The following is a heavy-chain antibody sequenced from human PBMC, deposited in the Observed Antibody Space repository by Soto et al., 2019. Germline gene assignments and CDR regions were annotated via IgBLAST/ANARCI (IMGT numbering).Heavy chain of an antibody. Sequence: GGSLGLSCAASGFTFSNYAMHWVRQAPGKGLEWVALTSYDGNNEYYTDSVKGQFTISRDNSKNTLFLQMNSPRPEDTAVYYCAKDKGVFNWATAYFDYWGQGALVTVSS. V-gene: IGHV3-30*18. CDR3: AKDKGVFNWATAYFDY. D-gene: IGHD1-1*01. CDR1: GFTFSNYA. CDR2: TSYDGNNE. J-gene: IGHJ4*02.